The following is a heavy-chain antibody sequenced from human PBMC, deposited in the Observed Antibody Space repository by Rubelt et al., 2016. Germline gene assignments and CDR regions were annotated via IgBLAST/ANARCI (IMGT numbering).Heavy chain of an antibody. CDR3: ARDGRRGYDLDV. V-gene: IGHV3-48*01. J-gene: IGHJ6*02. Sequence: EVQLVESGGGLVQPGGSLRLSCAASGFTFNSYSMNWVRQAPGKGLEWVSHITSNSRTIYYADFVKGRFTISRDRAKNSLYLQMNSRRAEDTAVYYCARDGRRGYDLDVWGQGTTVTVSS. CDR2: ITSNSRTI. CDR1: GFTFNSYS.